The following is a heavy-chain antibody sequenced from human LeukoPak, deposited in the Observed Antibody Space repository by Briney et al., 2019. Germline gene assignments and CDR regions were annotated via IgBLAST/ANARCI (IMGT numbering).Heavy chain of an antibody. CDR1: GYTFTSYD. Sequence: ASVKVSCKASGYTFTSYDINWVRQATGRGLEWMGWMNPNSGNTGYAQKFQGRVTMTRNTSISTAYMELSSLRSEDTAVYYCARGRIQLWTNDYWGQGTLVTVSS. J-gene: IGHJ4*02. CDR2: MNPNSGNT. D-gene: IGHD5-18*01. CDR3: ARGRIQLWTNDY. V-gene: IGHV1-8*01.